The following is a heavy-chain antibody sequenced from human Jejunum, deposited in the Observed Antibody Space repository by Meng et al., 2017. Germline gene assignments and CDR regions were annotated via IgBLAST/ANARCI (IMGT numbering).Heavy chain of an antibody. CDR1: GFTFSNFA. Sequence: VQLVESGGGVVQPWKSLRLSCTASGFTFSNFAMHWVRQAPGKGLEWVAIINWDGGKTYYADSVKGRFTISRHNSKNSLYLQMNTLRTEDTALYYCTKAGYCTGTTCSNYFDYWGQGTLVTVSS. J-gene: IGHJ4*02. D-gene: IGHD2-8*02. CDR3: TKAGYCTGTTCSNYFDY. CDR2: INWDGGKT. V-gene: IGHV3-43*02.